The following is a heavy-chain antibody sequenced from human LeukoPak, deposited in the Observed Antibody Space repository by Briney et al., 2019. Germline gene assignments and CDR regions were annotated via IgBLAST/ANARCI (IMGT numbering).Heavy chain of an antibody. D-gene: IGHD5-12*01. CDR3: ARSGRWLRSYYFDY. CDR2: IDWDDDK. CDR1: GFSLSTSGMR. Sequence: SGPTLVNPTQTLTLTCTFSGFSLSTSGMRVNWIRQPPGKALQWLARIDWDDDKFYSTSLKTRLTISKDTSKNQVVLTMTNMDPVDTAMYYCARSGRWLRSYYFDYWGQGTLVTVSS. V-gene: IGHV2-70*04. J-gene: IGHJ4*02.